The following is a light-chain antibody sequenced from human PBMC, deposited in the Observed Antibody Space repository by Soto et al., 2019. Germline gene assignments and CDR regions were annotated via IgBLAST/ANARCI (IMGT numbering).Light chain of an antibody. J-gene: IGKJ1*01. CDR1: QSVGRDY. CDR2: NAS. V-gene: IGKV3-20*01. CDR3: HQYAYAPWT. Sequence: EIVLTQSPATLSLSPGERATRSCRASQSVGRDYLGWYQQKPGQAPRLVIYNASNRASGIPDRFSGSGSGTDFTLTISRLEPEDFAVYYCHQYAYAPWTFGQGTKVDIK.